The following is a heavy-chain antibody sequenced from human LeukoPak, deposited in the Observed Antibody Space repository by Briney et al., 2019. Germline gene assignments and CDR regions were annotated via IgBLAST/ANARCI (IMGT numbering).Heavy chain of an antibody. CDR2: INPSGGST. Sequence: ASVKVSCKASGYTFTSYYMHWVRQAPGQGLEWMGIINPSGGSTSYAQKFQGRVTMTRDTSTSTVYMELSSLRSEDTAVYYCARGGYSYGAHDAFDIWGQGTMATVSS. CDR3: ARGGYSYGAHDAFDI. CDR1: GYTFTSYY. V-gene: IGHV1-46*01. J-gene: IGHJ3*02. D-gene: IGHD5-18*01.